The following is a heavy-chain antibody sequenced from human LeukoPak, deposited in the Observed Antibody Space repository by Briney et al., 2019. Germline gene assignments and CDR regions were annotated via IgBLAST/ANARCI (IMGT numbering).Heavy chain of an antibody. CDR3: AKDSSKSPTTAVDP. CDR2: ISGSGGST. CDR1: GFTFSSYG. Sequence: PGGSLRLSCAASGFTFSSYGMSWVRQAPGKGLEWVSAISGSGGSTYYADSVKGRFTISRDNSKNTLYLQMNSLRAEDTAVYYCAKDSSKSPTTAVDPWGQGTLVTVSS. V-gene: IGHV3-23*01. D-gene: IGHD1-1*01. J-gene: IGHJ5*02.